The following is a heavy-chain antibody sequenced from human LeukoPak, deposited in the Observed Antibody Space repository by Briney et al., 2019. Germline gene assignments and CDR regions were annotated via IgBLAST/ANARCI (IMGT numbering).Heavy chain of an antibody. V-gene: IGHV3-23*01. Sequence: HPGRSLRLSCAASGFTFSSYARSWVRQAPGKGLEWVSAISGSGGSTYYADSVKGRFTISRDNSKNTLYLQMNSLRAEDTAVYYCAKTRWFGELLPPTFDYWGQGTLVTVSS. J-gene: IGHJ4*02. D-gene: IGHD3-10*01. CDR3: AKTRWFGELLPPTFDY. CDR2: ISGSGGST. CDR1: GFTFSSYA.